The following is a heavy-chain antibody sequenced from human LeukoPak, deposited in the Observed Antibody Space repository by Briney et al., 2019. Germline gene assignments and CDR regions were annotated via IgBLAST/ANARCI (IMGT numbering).Heavy chain of an antibody. V-gene: IGHV1-8*01. CDR3: ARGLIAAAWTGDYYYYMDV. J-gene: IGHJ6*03. CDR2: MNPNSGNT. D-gene: IGHD6-13*01. Sequence: GASVKVSCKASGYTFTSYDINWVRQATGQGLEWMGWMNPNSGNTGYAQKFQGRVTMTRNTSISTAYMELSSLRSEDTAVYYCARGLIAAAWTGDYYYYMDVWGKGTTVTVSS. CDR1: GYTFTSYD.